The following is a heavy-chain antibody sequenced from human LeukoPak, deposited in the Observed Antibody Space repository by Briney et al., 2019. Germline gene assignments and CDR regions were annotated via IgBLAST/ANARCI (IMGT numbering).Heavy chain of an antibody. CDR3: ARCIAVAGMFGWFDP. Sequence: PSETLSLTCTVPGGSISSYYWSWIRQPPGKGLEWIGYIYYSGSTNYNPSLKSRVTISVDTSKNQFSLKLSSVTAADTAVYYCARCIAVAGMFGWFDPWGQGTLVTVSS. D-gene: IGHD6-19*01. V-gene: IGHV4-59*01. J-gene: IGHJ5*02. CDR2: IYYSGST. CDR1: GGSISSYY.